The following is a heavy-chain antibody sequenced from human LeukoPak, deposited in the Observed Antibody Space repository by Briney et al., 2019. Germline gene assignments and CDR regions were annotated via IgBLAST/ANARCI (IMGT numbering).Heavy chain of an antibody. CDR3: ARGTTLIAAAGTSGYYFDY. D-gene: IGHD6-13*01. J-gene: IGHJ4*02. CDR1: GGSFSGYY. Sequence: PSETLSLTCAVYGGSFSGYYWSWIRQPPGKGLEWIGEINHSGSTNYNPSLKSRVTISVVTSKNQFSLKLSSVTAADTAVYYCARGTTLIAAAGTSGYYFDYWGQGTLVTVSS. V-gene: IGHV4-34*01. CDR2: INHSGST.